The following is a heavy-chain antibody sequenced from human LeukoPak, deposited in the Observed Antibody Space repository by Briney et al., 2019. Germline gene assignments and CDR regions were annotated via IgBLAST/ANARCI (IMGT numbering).Heavy chain of an antibody. V-gene: IGHV3-53*01. Sequence: GGSLRLSCAASGFTVSSDYMSWVRQAPGKGLEWVSVFYSGGTTYYADSVKGRFTISRDSSKNTLYLQMNNLRADDTAMYFCARTSTVLKPFDYWGQGTLVTVSS. CDR2: FYSGGTT. CDR3: ARTSTVLKPFDY. D-gene: IGHD4-17*01. J-gene: IGHJ4*02. CDR1: GFTVSSDY.